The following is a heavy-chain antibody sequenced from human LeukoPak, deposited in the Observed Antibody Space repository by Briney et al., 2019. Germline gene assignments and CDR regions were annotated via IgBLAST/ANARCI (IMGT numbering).Heavy chain of an antibody. CDR1: GASLDSGDYY. Sequence: PSETLSLTCAVSGASLDSGDYYWGWIRQSPGRGLECIASIHYSGNTYYDPSLKSRVTLSVDTSKNQFSLSLTSVTAADTAVYFCAKKGGSGNLVYFDYWGQGALVTVSS. CDR2: IHYSGNT. CDR3: AKKGGSGNLVYFDY. D-gene: IGHD3-10*01. J-gene: IGHJ4*02. V-gene: IGHV4-39*07.